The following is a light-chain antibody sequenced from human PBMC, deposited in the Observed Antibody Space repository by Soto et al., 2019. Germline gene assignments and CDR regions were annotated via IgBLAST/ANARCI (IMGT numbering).Light chain of an antibody. Sequence: DIQMTQSPSSLSASVGDRVTITCRASQRVSTYLNWFQQRPGKAPKLLMYATSTLESGVPSRFSGSASKTNFTLTISSLQPEDFATYYCQQSHSTPRTFGQGTKVDIK. V-gene: IGKV1-39*01. CDR2: ATS. CDR1: QRVSTY. J-gene: IGKJ1*01. CDR3: QQSHSTPRT.